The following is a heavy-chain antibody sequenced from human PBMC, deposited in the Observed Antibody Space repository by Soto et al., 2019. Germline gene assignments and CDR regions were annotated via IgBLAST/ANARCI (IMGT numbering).Heavy chain of an antibody. CDR3: SKGEMSTIRNSFDP. Sequence: GSLRLSCTASGFNTRFYSMSWVRQTPGKGLEWVAALSRSGGATYYADSVRGRFTISRDASKDTLFLQMSNLRAEDTALYYCSKGEMSTIRNSFDPWGQGTLVTVSS. CDR2: LSRSGGAT. V-gene: IGHV3-23*01. CDR1: GFNTRFYS. D-gene: IGHD1-7*01. J-gene: IGHJ5*02.